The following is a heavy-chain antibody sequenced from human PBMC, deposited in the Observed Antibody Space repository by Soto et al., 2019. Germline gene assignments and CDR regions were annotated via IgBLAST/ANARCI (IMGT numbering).Heavy chain of an antibody. Sequence: SETLSLTCTVSGDSLTNYYCSWFRQPPGKGLEWIGYIMYSGYSAYNLSLKRRVTMSMDTSKTQFSLKLTSVTAADTAVYYCARSVFPWGQGTLVTVSS. CDR2: IMYSGYS. CDR3: ARSVFP. CDR1: GDSLTNYY. V-gene: IGHV4-59*12. J-gene: IGHJ5*02.